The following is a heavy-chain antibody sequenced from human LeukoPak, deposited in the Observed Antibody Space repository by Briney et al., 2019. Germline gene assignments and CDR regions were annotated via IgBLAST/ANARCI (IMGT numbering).Heavy chain of an antibody. CDR3: ASLMARGVIWIDY. CDR1: GFTFSTYW. CDR2: INQAGSEK. V-gene: IGHV3-7*03. J-gene: IGHJ4*02. D-gene: IGHD3-10*01. Sequence: GGSLRLSCAASGFTFSTYWMSWVRQAPGKGLEWVANINQAGSEKYYVDSVKGRFTISRDNAKNSLYLQMNSLRAEDAAVYYCASLMARGVIWIDYWGQGTLVIVSS.